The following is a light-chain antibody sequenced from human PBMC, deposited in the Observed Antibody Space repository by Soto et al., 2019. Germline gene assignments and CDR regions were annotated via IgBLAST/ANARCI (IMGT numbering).Light chain of an antibody. CDR1: SSDFGADNF. J-gene: IGLJ3*02. CDR3: CSSAGTFPWV. Sequence: QSDLTQPRSVSGSPGQSVTISCTGTSSDFGADNFVSWYQQYPGKAPKLIIYYFSERPSGVPDRFSGSKSGNTSSLTISGLQAADEADYYCCSSAGTFPWVFGGGTKVTVL. CDR2: YFS. V-gene: IGLV2-11*01.